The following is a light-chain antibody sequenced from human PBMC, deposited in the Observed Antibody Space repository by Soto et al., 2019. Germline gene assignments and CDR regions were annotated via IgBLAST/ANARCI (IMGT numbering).Light chain of an antibody. CDR1: SSDVGGSNF. CDR3: VSYTSSTTYV. Sequence: QSVLTQPPSVSDSPGQSITISCTGTSSDVGGSNFVSWYQQHPGKPPKLIIYDVANRPSGVSNRFSGSKSGSTASLIISRLQTEDEADYYCVSYTSSTTYVFGTGTMV. J-gene: IGLJ1*01. CDR2: DVA. V-gene: IGLV2-14*03.